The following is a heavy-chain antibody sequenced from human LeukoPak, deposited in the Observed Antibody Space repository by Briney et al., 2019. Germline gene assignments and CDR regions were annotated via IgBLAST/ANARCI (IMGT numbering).Heavy chain of an antibody. CDR1: GFTFSSYS. J-gene: IGHJ5*02. V-gene: IGHV3-48*04. Sequence: GGSLRLSCAASGFTFSSYSMNWVRQAPGKGLEWASYISSSSTIYYADSVKGRFTISRDNAKNSLYLQMNSLRAEDTAVYYCARGRSSSSSYNWFDPWGQGTLVTVSS. CDR3: ARGRSSSSSYNWFDP. CDR2: ISSSSTI. D-gene: IGHD6-6*01.